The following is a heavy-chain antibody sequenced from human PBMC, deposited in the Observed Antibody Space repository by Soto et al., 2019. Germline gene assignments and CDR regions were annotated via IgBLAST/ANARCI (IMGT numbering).Heavy chain of an antibody. V-gene: IGHV1-2*04. CDR1: GYTFTVYY. CDR3: ARVSGGYSGYDSKFHGQFDH. CDR2: INPNSGGT. J-gene: IGHJ5*02. D-gene: IGHD5-12*01. Sequence: ASVNVSFKACGYTFTVYYIHGLRQSPLQGREGMGWINPNSGGTNYAQKFQGWVTMTRDTSISTAYMELSRLRSDDTAVYYCARVSGGYSGYDSKFHGQFDHWGQGPMVPVSS.